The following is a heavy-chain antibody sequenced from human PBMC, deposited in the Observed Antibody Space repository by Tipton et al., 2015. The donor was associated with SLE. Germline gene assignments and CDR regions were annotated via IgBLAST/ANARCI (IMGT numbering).Heavy chain of an antibody. CDR3: AYLKEGSSYYYYGMDV. Sequence: TLSLTCAVYGGSFSGYYWSWIRQPPGKGLEWIGEINHSGSANYNPPLKSRVTISVDTSKNQFSLKLSSVTAADTAVYYCAYLKEGSSYYYYGMDVWGQGTTVTVSS. J-gene: IGHJ6*02. CDR1: GGSFSGYY. D-gene: IGHD6-6*01. V-gene: IGHV4-34*01. CDR2: INHSGSA.